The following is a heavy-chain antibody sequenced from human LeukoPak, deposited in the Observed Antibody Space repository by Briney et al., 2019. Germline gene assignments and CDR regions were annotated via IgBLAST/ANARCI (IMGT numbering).Heavy chain of an antibody. V-gene: IGHV3-30*18. CDR2: VSYDGSNK. J-gene: IGHJ4*02. Sequence: GGSLRLSCVASGFTFSNYGMHWVRQAPGKRLEWVAGVSYDGSNKYYADSVKGRFTISRGNYENRLFLQMNSLRAEDLAMYFCAKDLNRISMVRGVDNWGQGTLVTVSS. CDR1: GFTFSNYG. CDR3: AKDLNRISMVRGVDN. D-gene: IGHD3-10*01.